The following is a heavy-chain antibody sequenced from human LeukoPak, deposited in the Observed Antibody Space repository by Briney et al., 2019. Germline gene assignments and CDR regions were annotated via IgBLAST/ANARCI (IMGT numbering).Heavy chain of an antibody. CDR3: ARASRYCSSTSCYTFDY. CDR1: GFTFSSYA. D-gene: IGHD2-2*02. Sequence: GRSLRLSCAASGFTFSSYAMHWVRQAPGKGLEWVAVISYDGSNKYYADSVKGRFTISRDNSKNTLYLQMNSLRAEDTAVYYCARASRYCSSTSCYTFDYWGQGTLVTVSS. J-gene: IGHJ4*02. V-gene: IGHV3-30*04. CDR2: ISYDGSNK.